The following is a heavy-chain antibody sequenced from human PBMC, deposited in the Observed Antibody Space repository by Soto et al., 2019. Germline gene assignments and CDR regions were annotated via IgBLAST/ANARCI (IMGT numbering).Heavy chain of an antibody. Sequence: QVQLVQSGAELKKRGASVNISCTASGFTFSDNLINWVRQVPGQGLGWMGGHNPETGNTRYSETFQGRVTISSHPSASIAYLELSGRKNEDTALNSGAGDIQSVGPRAKDGFDLWGQGTMITVSS. CDR2: HNPETGNT. CDR3: AGDIQSVGPRAKDGFDL. V-gene: IGHV1-3*01. D-gene: IGHD2-15*01. J-gene: IGHJ3*01. CDR1: GFTFSDNL.